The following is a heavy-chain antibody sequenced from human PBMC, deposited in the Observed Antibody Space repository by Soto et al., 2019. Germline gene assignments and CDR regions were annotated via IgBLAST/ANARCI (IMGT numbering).Heavy chain of an antibody. CDR3: ARDRSVRYFDSYAFDI. V-gene: IGHV1-69*13. CDR1: GGTFSSYA. CDR2: IIPIFGTA. J-gene: IGHJ3*02. Sequence: GASVKVSCKASGGTFSSYAISWVRQAPGQGLEWMGGIIPIFGTANYAQKFQGRVTITADESTSTAYMELSSLRSEDTAVYYCARDRSVRYFDSYAFDIWGQGTMVTVS. D-gene: IGHD3-9*01.